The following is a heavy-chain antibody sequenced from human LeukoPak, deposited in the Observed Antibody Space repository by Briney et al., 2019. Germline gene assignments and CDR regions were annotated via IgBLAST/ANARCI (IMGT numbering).Heavy chain of an antibody. D-gene: IGHD4-17*01. CDR2: INWNGGRT. CDR3: ARATSQGYGDLPDY. Sequence: PGGSLRLSCAASGFTLDDYGMSWVRHAPGKGVEWVSGINWNGGRTEYADSVRGRFTISRDNAKTSLYLQMNSLRAEDTALYYCARATSQGYGDLPDYWGQGTLVTVSS. J-gene: IGHJ4*02. CDR1: GFTLDDYG. V-gene: IGHV3-20*04.